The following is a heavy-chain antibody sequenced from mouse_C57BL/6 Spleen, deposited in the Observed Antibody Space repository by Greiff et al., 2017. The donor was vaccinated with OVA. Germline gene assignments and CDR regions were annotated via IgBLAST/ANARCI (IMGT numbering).Heavy chain of an antibody. J-gene: IGHJ3*01. CDR3: ARFAY. Sequence: VESGGDLVKPGGSLKLSCAASGFTFSSYGMSWVRQTPDKRLEWVATISSGGSYTYYPDSVKGRFTISRDNAKNTLYLQMSSLKSEDTAMYYCARFAYWGQGTLVTVSA. CDR1: GFTFSSYG. V-gene: IGHV5-6*01. CDR2: ISSGGSYT.